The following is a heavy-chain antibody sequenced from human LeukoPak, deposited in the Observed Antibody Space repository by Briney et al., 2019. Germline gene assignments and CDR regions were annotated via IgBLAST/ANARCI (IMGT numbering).Heavy chain of an antibody. V-gene: IGHV4-59*08. D-gene: IGHD5-18*01. CDR1: GGSISSYY. Sequence: SETLSLTCTVSGGSISSYYWSWIRQPPGKGLEWIGYIYYSGSTNYNPSLKSRVTISVDTSKNQFSLKLSSVTAADTAVYYCARHSYGSQFDYWGQGTLVTVSS. J-gene: IGHJ4*02. CDR2: IYYSGST. CDR3: ARHSYGSQFDY.